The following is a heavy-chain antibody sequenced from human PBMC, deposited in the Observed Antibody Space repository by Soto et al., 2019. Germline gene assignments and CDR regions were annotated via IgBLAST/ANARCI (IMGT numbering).Heavy chain of an antibody. V-gene: IGHV6-1*01. D-gene: IGHD1-7*01. CDR1: WNTVSSNSAA. CDR3: ARSVKWNYLYYYYYYGMDV. Sequence: SRTLALTYAISWNTVSSNSAAWNCISPSPSRGLEWLGRTYYRSKWYNDYAVSVKSRITINPDTSKNQFSLQLNSVAAEDTAVYYCARSVKWNYLYYYYYYGMDVWGQGTTVTV. CDR2: TYYRSKWYN. J-gene: IGHJ6*02.